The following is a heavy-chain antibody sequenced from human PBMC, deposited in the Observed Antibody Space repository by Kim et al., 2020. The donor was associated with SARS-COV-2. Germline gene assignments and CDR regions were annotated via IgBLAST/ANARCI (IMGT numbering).Heavy chain of an antibody. CDR3: AKDQIAAAASSGMDV. CDR1: GFTFSSYG. J-gene: IGHJ6*02. CDR2: ISYDGSNK. V-gene: IGHV3-30*18. Sequence: GGSLRLSCAASGFTFSSYGMHWVRQAPGKGLEWVAVISYDGSNKYYADSVKGRFTISRDNSKNTLYLQMNSLRAEDTAVYYCAKDQIAAAASSGMDVWGQGTTVTVSS. D-gene: IGHD6-13*01.